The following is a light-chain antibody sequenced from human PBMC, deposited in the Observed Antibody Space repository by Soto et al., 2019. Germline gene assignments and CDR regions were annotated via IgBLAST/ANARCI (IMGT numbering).Light chain of an antibody. Sequence: EIVMTQSPVTLSVSPGERATLSCRASQSVSSNLAWYQQKPCQAPRLLIYGASTRATGLPGRFSGSGSGTEFTLTISSLQSEDFAVYYCQQYNKWPPYTFGQGTKLEIK. V-gene: IGKV3-15*01. CDR1: QSVSSN. CDR3: QQYNKWPPYT. J-gene: IGKJ2*01. CDR2: GAS.